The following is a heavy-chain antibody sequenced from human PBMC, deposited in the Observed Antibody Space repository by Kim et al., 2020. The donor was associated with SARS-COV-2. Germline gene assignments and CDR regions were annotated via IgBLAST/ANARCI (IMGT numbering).Heavy chain of an antibody. V-gene: IGHV3-11*05. Sequence: GGSLRLSCAASGFTFSDYYMSWIRQAPGKGLEWVSYISSSSSYTNYADSVKGRFTISRDNAKNSLYLQMNSLRAEDTAVYYCARDDGYYGQGAFDIWGQGTMVTVSS. J-gene: IGHJ3*02. CDR3: ARDDGYYGQGAFDI. CDR1: GFTFSDYY. CDR2: ISSSSSYT. D-gene: IGHD3-10*01.